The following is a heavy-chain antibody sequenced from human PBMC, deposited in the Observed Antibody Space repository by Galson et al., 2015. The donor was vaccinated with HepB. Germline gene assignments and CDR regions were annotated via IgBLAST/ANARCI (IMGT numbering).Heavy chain of an antibody. J-gene: IGHJ3*02. CDR3: ARDVAAALNAFDI. CDR1: GFTFSSYA. D-gene: IGHD6-13*01. Sequence: SLRLSCAASGFTFSSYAMHWVRQAPGKGLEWVAVISYDGSNKYYADSVKGRFTISRDNSKNTLYLQMNSLRAEDTAVYYCARDVAAALNAFDIWGQGTMVTVSS. V-gene: IGHV3-30-3*01. CDR2: ISYDGSNK.